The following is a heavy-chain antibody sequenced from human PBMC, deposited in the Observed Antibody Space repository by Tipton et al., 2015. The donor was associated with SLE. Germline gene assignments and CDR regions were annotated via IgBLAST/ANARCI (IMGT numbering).Heavy chain of an antibody. CDR2: IYYSGNT. V-gene: IGHV4-31*11. Sequence: TLSLTCAVSGDSISTGGYSWSWIRQQPGRGLQWTGYIYYSGNTFYNPSLEIRVTISVDTSQNRFSLKLRSVTAADTAVYYCARARVTIMQDFFYFDSWGQGTLVAVSS. CDR1: GDSISTGGYS. J-gene: IGHJ4*02. CDR3: ARARVTIMQDFFYFDS. D-gene: IGHD3-16*01.